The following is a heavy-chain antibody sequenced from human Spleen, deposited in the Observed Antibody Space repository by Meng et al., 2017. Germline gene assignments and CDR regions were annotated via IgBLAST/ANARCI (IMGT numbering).Heavy chain of an antibody. V-gene: IGHV1-18*04. Sequence: QGQVVLSGAEVKKPGATVKVSCKVSDYTLTSDGFSWVRQAPGQGLQWMGWINIYNGITNYGRNFQGRVTLTTDTSTSTGYMELRSLTSDDTAVYYCATRGNPYLDRWGQGTLVTVSS. J-gene: IGHJ4*02. CDR3: ATRGNPYLDR. CDR2: INIYNGIT. CDR1: DYTLTSDG.